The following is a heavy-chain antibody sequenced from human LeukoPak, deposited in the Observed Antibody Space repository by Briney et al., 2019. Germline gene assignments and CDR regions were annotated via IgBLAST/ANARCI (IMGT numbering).Heavy chain of an antibody. D-gene: IGHD4-17*01. CDR1: GFSFSGYG. Sequence: GGSLRLSCAASGFSFSGYGMHWVRQAPGKGLEWVAVISYAGSSKLYADSVKGRFTLSRDNSRNTLFVQMNSLRAEDTAVYYCAKGKGDYYAFDIWGQGTMVTVSS. CDR3: AKGKGDYYAFDI. J-gene: IGHJ3*02. CDR2: ISYAGSSK. V-gene: IGHV3-30*18.